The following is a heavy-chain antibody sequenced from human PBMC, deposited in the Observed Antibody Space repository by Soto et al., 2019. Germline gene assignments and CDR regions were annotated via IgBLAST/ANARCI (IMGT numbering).Heavy chain of an antibody. V-gene: IGHV3-30*18. CDR3: AKDQGLAVAGTDY. Sequence: GGSLRLSCAASGFTFSSYGMHWVRQAPGKGLEWVAVISYDGSNKYYADSVKGRFTISRDNSKNTLYLQMNSLRAEDTAVYYCAKDQGLAVAGTDYWGQGTLVTVSS. CDR1: GFTFSSYG. CDR2: ISYDGSNK. D-gene: IGHD6-19*01. J-gene: IGHJ4*02.